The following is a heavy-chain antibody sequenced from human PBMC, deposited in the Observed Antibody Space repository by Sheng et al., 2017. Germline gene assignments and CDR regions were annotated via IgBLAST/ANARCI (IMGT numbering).Heavy chain of an antibody. Sequence: QITLKESGPTLVEPTQTLTLTCTFSGFSLSTSGVGVGWIRQPPGKALEWLALIYWDDDKRHSPSLKSRLTITKDTSENQVVLTMTNMDPVDTARYYCAHRPTIYFGESLAHWGQGILVTVSS. CDR1: GFSLSTSGVG. D-gene: IGHD3-10*01. CDR3: AHRPTIYFGESLAH. J-gene: IGHJ4*02. CDR2: IYWDDDK. V-gene: IGHV2-5*02.